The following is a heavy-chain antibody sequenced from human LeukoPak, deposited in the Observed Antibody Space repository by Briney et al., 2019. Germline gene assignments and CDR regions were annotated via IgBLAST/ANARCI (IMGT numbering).Heavy chain of an antibody. V-gene: IGHV1-46*01. J-gene: IGHJ4*02. Sequence: ASVKVSCKASGYTFTGYYMHWVRQAPGQGLEWMGIINSSGGTTSYAQKFQGRVTMTRDTSTSTVYMDLSSLRSEDTGVYYCARGGWYYFDYWGQGTLVTVSS. D-gene: IGHD6-19*01. CDR1: GYTFTGYY. CDR2: INSSGGTT. CDR3: ARGGWYYFDY.